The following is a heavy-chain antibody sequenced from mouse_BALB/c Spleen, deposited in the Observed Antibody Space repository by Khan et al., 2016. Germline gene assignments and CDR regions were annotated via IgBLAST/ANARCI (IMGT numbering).Heavy chain of an antibody. V-gene: IGHV3-2*02. D-gene: IGHD1-2*01. Sequence: EVQLVESGPGLVKPSQSLSLTCTVTGYSITSDYAWNWIRQFPGNKLEWMGYISYSGSTRYYPSLKSRISITRDTSKNQFFLQLNSVNTEDTATYYCAKTPTAYYAMDYWGQGTSVTVSS. CDR2: ISYSGST. CDR3: AKTPTAYYAMDY. CDR1: GYSITSDYA. J-gene: IGHJ4*01.